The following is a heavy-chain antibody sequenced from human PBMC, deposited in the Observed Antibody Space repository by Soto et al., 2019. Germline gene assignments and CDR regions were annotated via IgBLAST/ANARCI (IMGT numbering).Heavy chain of an antibody. CDR2: VRGGGDLT. CDR1: GFTFSNYA. J-gene: IGHJ4*02. CDR3: ARDLRGAFDY. D-gene: IGHD3-16*01. Sequence: PGGSLRLSCVASGFTFSNYAMSWVRQAPGKGLEWITSVRGGGDLTYYADSVKGRFTISRDNSHNTINLQMHGLRAEDSAVYYCARDLRGAFDYWGQGTXVTVSS. V-gene: IGHV3-23*01.